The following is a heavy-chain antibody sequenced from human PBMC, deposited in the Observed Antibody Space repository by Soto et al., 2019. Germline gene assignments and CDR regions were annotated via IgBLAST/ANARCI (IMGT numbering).Heavy chain of an antibody. D-gene: IGHD3-10*01. V-gene: IGHV3-66*01. CDR2: IYSGGST. CDR1: GFTVSANY. CDR3: ARDFPYYGSGNYYNGVS. Sequence: GGSLRLSCAASGFTVSANYMSWVRQAPGKGLEWVSVIYSGGSTYYADSVKGRFTISRDNSKNTLYLQMNGLRAEDTAVYYCARDFPYYGSGNYYNGVSWGQGTLVTVSS. J-gene: IGHJ5*02.